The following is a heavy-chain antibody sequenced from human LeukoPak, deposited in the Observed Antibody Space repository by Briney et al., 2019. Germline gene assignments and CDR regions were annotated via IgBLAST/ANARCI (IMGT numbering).Heavy chain of an antibody. Sequence: ASVKVSCKASGYTFSNHDINWVRQATGQGLEWMGWMNPNSGNTGYAQKFQGRVTMTRNTSISTAYMELSSLRSEDTAVYYCARADYYDSSGYYREEYNWFDPWGQGTLVTVSS. V-gene: IGHV1-8*01. CDR1: GYTFSNHD. CDR2: MNPNSGNT. D-gene: IGHD3-22*01. CDR3: ARADYYDSSGYYREEYNWFDP. J-gene: IGHJ5*02.